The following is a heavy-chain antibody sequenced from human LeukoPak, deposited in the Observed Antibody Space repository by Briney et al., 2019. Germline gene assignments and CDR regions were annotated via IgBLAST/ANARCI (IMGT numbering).Heavy chain of an antibody. V-gene: IGHV1-8*01. J-gene: IGHJ5*02. Sequence: QATGQGLEWMGWMNPNSANTASAQKFQPRLTMPTTTSITTAYMELSSLTSEDTAVYYCARSPTMVRGVYNWFDLWGQGTLVTVSS. D-gene: IGHD3-10*01. CDR2: MNPNSANT. CDR3: ARSPTMVRGVYNWFDL.